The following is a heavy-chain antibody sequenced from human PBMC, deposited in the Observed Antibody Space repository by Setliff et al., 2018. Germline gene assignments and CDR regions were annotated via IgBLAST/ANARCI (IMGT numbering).Heavy chain of an antibody. J-gene: IGHJ6*03. CDR1: GGSISSYS. CDR3: ARGPPGYYYYMNV. V-gene: IGHV4-59*01. CDR2: LYYSGNT. Sequence: SETLSLTCNVSGGSISSYSWSWIRQAPGKGLEWIGYLYYSGNTNYNPSLKNRVTISGDTSQNYFSLKLTSVTEADTAVYYCARGPPGYYYYMNVWGQGTTVTVSS.